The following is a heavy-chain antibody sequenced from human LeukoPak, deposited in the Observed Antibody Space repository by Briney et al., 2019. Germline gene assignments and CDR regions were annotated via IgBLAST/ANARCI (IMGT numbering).Heavy chain of an antibody. CDR1: GYTFTSYD. V-gene: IGHV1-8*03. CDR3: ARGDVGSSSLAY. Sequence: ASVKVSCKASGYTFTSYDINWVRQAAGQGLEWMGWMNPNSGDTGYAQRFQGKLTITRDTSISTAYMELSSLRSEDTAVYYCARGDVGSSSLAYWGQGTLVTVSS. D-gene: IGHD6-6*01. CDR2: MNPNSGDT. J-gene: IGHJ4*02.